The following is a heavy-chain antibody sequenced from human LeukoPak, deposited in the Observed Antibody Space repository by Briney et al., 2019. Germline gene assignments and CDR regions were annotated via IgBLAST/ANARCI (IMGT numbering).Heavy chain of an antibody. CDR1: GFIFSSYA. J-gene: IGHJ4*02. D-gene: IGHD3-22*01. CDR3: ARDTYYYYDSSGQTDY. V-gene: IGHV3-30*04. Sequence: GKSLRLSCAASGFIFSSYAMHWVRQAPGKGLEWVTFISYDGSKKAFADSVKGRFTISRDNSQNTVYLQMNSLRPEDSAMYYCARDTYYYYDSSGQTDYWGQGTLVTVSS. CDR2: ISYDGSKK.